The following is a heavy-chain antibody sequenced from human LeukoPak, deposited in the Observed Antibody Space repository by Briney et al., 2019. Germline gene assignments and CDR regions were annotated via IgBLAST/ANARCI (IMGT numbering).Heavy chain of an antibody. J-gene: IGHJ6*02. CDR3: AGLGYSSGWYPPYYYYGMDV. V-gene: IGHV4-4*02. D-gene: IGHD6-19*01. CDR1: GGSFSSSNW. Sequence: PSGTLSLTCAVSGGSFSSSNWWSWVRQPPGKGLEWIGEIYHSGSTNYNPSLKSRVAISVDKSKNQFSLKLSSVTAADTAVYYCAGLGYSSGWYPPYYYYGMDVWGQGPTVTVSS. CDR2: IYHSGST.